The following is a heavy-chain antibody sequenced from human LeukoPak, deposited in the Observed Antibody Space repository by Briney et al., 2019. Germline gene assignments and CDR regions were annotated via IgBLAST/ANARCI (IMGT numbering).Heavy chain of an antibody. Sequence: ASVKVSCKASGYTFTTYDINWVRQAPGQGLEWMGWISAYNGNTNYAQKLQGRVTMTTDTSTSTAYMELRSLRSDDTAVYYCARDLRSYSSGHYYWGQGTLVTVSS. V-gene: IGHV1-18*01. D-gene: IGHD6-19*01. CDR3: ARDLRSYSSGHYY. J-gene: IGHJ4*02. CDR1: GYTFTTYD. CDR2: ISAYNGNT.